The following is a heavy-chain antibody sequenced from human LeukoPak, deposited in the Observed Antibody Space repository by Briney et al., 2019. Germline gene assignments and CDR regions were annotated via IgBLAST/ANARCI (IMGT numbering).Heavy chain of an antibody. V-gene: IGHV3-66*01. J-gene: IGHJ5*02. CDR1: GFTVSTNY. CDR2: IYSDGST. D-gene: IGHD2-8*01. CDR3: ARGLVS. Sequence: VQPGGSLRLSCAVSGFTVSTNYMNRVRQAPGKGLEWVSVIYSDGSTFYADSVKGRFTVSRDNSKNTLYLQMNSLRAEDTAVYYCARGLVSWGQGTLVTVSS.